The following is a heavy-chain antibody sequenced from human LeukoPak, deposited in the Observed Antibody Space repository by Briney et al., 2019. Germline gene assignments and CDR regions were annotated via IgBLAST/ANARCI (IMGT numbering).Heavy chain of an antibody. Sequence: SETLSLTCTVSGGSISSYYWSWIRQPPGKGLEWLGYIYYSGSTNYNPSLKSRVTISVDTSKNQFSLKLSSVTAADTAVYYCARDGLPYDILTPAGWFDPWGQGTLVTVSS. CDR3: ARDGLPYDILTPAGWFDP. V-gene: IGHV4-59*01. CDR1: GGSISSYY. CDR2: IYYSGST. D-gene: IGHD3-9*01. J-gene: IGHJ5*02.